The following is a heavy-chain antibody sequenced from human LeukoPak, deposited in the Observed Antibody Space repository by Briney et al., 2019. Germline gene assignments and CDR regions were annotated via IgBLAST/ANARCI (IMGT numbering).Heavy chain of an antibody. CDR2: IYYSGST. Sequence: SETLSLTCTVSGGSISSYYWSWIRQPPGKGLEWIGYIYYSGSTNYNPSLKSRVTISVDTSKNQFSLKLSSVTAADTAVYYCAGSMVRGVDDAFDIWGQGTMVTVSS. D-gene: IGHD3-10*01. CDR3: AGSMVRGVDDAFDI. CDR1: GGSISSYY. V-gene: IGHV4-59*01. J-gene: IGHJ3*02.